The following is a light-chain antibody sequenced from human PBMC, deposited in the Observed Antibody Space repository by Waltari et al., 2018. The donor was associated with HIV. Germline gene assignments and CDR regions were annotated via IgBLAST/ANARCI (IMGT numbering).Light chain of an antibody. CDR1: HIGSKS. CDR3: QVWDTSGDPWV. V-gene: IGLV3-21*02. Sequence: SYVLTQPPSVSVAPGQTARITCGGNHIGSKSVHWYQQKPGQATVLVVYDDTDRPAGIPERFSGSNSGNTATLTISRVEAGDEADYYCQVWDTSGDPWVFGGGTKLTVL. J-gene: IGLJ3*02. CDR2: DDT.